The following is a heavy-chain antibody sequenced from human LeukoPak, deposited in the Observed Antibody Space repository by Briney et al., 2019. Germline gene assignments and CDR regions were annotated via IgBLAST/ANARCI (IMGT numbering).Heavy chain of an antibody. CDR1: GGSFSSYY. Sequence: SETLSLTCTVSGGSFSSYYWSWVRQPAGKGLEWIGRIYTSGSTNYNPSLKSRVTMSVDTSKNQFSLKLSSVTAADTAVYYCARDGRGDGYNSYYFDYGGQGTLVTVSS. CDR3: ARDGRGDGYNSYYFDY. D-gene: IGHD5-12*01. V-gene: IGHV4-4*07. CDR2: IYTSGST. J-gene: IGHJ4*02.